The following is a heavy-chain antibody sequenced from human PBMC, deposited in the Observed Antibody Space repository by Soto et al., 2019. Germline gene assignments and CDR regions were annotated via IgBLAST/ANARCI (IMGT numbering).Heavy chain of an antibody. V-gene: IGHV6-1*01. CDR2: TYYRSRWYS. CDR3: ARSEEDSDYYYYGLDV. CDR1: GDSVSSSSVA. D-gene: IGHD2-15*01. Sequence: PSQNLSLTCVISGDSVSSSSVAWNWVRQSPSRGLEWLGRTYYRSRWYSDFAVSVRGRIVINADTSKNQFSLQLNSVTPEDTAVYFCARSEEDSDYYYYGLDVWGQGTTVTVSS. J-gene: IGHJ6*02.